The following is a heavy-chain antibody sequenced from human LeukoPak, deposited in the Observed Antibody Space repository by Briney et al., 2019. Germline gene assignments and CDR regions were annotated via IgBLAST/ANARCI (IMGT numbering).Heavy chain of an antibody. CDR1: GFTFRSYG. CDR3: AKDSGYGAFDN. V-gene: IGHV3-30*02. Sequence: PGWSLRLSCIASGFTFRSYGMHWVRQAPGRGLKWVAFIRYDTAYRYYEDSVKGRFTISKDNSKNTLSLEMNSLRLEDTAVYYCAKDSGYGAFDNWGQGTLVTVSS. CDR2: IRYDTAYR. J-gene: IGHJ4*02. D-gene: IGHD3-9*01.